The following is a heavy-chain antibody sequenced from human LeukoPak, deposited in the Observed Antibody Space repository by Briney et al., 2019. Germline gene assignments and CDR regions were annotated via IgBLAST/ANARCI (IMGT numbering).Heavy chain of an antibody. CDR1: GFTFSSYA. D-gene: IGHD3-22*01. V-gene: IGHV3-23*01. CDR3: AKVPSDYYDSSGYAWSTYFDY. Sequence: GRSLRLSCAASGFTFSSYAMSWVRQAPGKGLEWVSAISGSGGSTYYADSVKGRFTISRDNSKNTLYLQMNSLRAEDTAVYYCAKVPSDYYDSSGYAWSTYFDYWGQGTLVTVSS. CDR2: ISGSGGST. J-gene: IGHJ4*02.